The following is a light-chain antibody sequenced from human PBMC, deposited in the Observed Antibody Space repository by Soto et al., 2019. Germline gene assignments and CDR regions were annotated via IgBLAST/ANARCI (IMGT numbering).Light chain of an antibody. CDR3: QQRRDWPLT. CDR1: QSLNSY. V-gene: IGKV3-11*01. CDR2: DAS. Sequence: EIVLTQSPATLSLSPGERATLSCRASQSLNSYLAWFQQKPGQPPRLLIYDASNRATDIPARFSGSGSGTDFTLTISSLEPADFAVYYCQQRRDWPLTFGGGTRVEI. J-gene: IGKJ4*01.